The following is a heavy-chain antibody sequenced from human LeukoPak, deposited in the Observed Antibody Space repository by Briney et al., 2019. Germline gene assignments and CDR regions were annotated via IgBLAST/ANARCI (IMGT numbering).Heavy chain of an antibody. D-gene: IGHD6-13*01. CDR3: ARGVGYSSSKREGY. CDR2: INHSGSN. J-gene: IGHJ4*02. V-gene: IGHV4-34*01. CDR1: GGSLRGYY. Sequence: SEPLSLTCGVYGGSLRGYYWSWIRQPPGKGREWIGEINHSGSNNYNPSLKSRVTISVDTSKHQFSMKLSSVTAAATAVYSCARGVGYSSSKREGYWGQGTLVTVSS.